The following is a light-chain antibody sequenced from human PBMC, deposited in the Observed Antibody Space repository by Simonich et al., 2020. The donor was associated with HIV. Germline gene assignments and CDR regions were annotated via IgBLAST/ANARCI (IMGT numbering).Light chain of an antibody. CDR3: QQFYSTPQT. CDR2: AAS. V-gene: IGKV1-NL1*01. Sequence: DIQMTQSPSSLSASVGDRVTVTCRASQGLSNSLAWYQQKPGKAPKLLLYAASRLESGVPSRFSGSGSGTDYTLTISSLQPADFATYYCQQFYSTPQTFGQGTKVEIK. CDR1: QGLSNS. J-gene: IGKJ1*01.